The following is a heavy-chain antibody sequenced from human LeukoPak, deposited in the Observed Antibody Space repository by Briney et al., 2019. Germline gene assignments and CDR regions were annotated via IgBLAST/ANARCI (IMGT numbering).Heavy chain of an antibody. Sequence: GGSLRLSCAASGFPFSSYGMHWVRQAPGKGLEWVAIISYDGSDKYYADSVKGRFTISRDNSKNTLYLQMNSLRAEDTAVYYCAKGTTVTSHWGQGTLVTVSS. J-gene: IGHJ4*02. D-gene: IGHD4-17*01. CDR2: ISYDGSDK. V-gene: IGHV3-30*18. CDR1: GFPFSSYG. CDR3: AKGTTVTSH.